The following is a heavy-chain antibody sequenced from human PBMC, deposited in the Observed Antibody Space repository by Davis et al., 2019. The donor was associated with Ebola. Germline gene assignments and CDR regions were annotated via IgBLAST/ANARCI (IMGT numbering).Heavy chain of an antibody. J-gene: IGHJ4*02. Sequence: GGSLRLSCAASGFTFSSYWMSWVRQAPGKGLEWVANIKQDGSEKYYVDSVKGRFTISRDNAKDSVSLQMNSLRAEDTAVYYCARPKRDSGIRLLAYWGQGTLVTVSS. V-gene: IGHV3-7*03. CDR1: GFTFSSYW. D-gene: IGHD2/OR15-2a*01. CDR2: IKQDGSEK. CDR3: ARPKRDSGIRLLAY.